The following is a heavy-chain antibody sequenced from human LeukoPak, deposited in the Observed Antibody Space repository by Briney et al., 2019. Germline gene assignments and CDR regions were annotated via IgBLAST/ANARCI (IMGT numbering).Heavy chain of an antibody. CDR3: ARAIVVVPAAYTNWFDP. J-gene: IGHJ5*02. D-gene: IGHD2-2*01. Sequence: PSETLSLTCAVYGGSFSVHYWSWIRQPPGKGLEWIGEINHSGSTNYNPSLKSRVTISGDTSKNQFSLKVSSVTAADTAVYYCARAIVVVPAAYTNWFDPWGQGTLVTVSS. CDR2: INHSGST. V-gene: IGHV4-34*01. CDR1: GGSFSVHY.